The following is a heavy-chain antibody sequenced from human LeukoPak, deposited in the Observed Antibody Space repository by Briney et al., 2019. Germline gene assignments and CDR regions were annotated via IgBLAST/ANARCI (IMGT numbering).Heavy chain of an antibody. CDR2: INPNSGGT. J-gene: IGHJ4*02. Sequence: ASVKVSCKASGYAFTGYYMHWVRQAPGQGLEWMGWINPNSGGTNYAQKFQGRVTMTRDTSISTAYMELSRLRSDDTAVYYCARGSPRMITFGGVIVTLSFDYWGQGTPVTVSS. D-gene: IGHD3-16*02. CDR1: GYAFTGYY. V-gene: IGHV1-2*02. CDR3: ARGSPRMITFGGVIVTLSFDY.